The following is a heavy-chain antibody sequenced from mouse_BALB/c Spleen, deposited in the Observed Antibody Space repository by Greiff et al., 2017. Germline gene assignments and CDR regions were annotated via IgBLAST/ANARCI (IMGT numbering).Heavy chain of an antibody. D-gene: IGHD4-1*01. V-gene: IGHV1S127*01. CDR2: IDPSDSYT. CDR1: GYTFTSYW. CDR3: SWDDY. Sequence: VKLQQPGAELVKPGASVKMSCKASGYTFTSYWMHWVKQRPGQGLEWIGVIDPSDSYTSYNQKFKGKATLTVDTSSSTAYMQLSSLTSEDSAVYYCSWDDYWGQGTTLTVSS. J-gene: IGHJ2*01.